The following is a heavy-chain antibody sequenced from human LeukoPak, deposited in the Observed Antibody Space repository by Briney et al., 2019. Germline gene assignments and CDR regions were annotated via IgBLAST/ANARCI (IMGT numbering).Heavy chain of an antibody. CDR1: GGSISSSNW. CDR2: IHHVGEI. V-gene: IGHV4-4*02. Sequence: SETLSLTCGVSGGSISSSNWWSWVRQPPGKGLEWIGEIHHVGEINYNPSLKSRVTISLDRSKNQFSLKLTSVTAADTAIYYCARGKQQLVPPFEYWGQGALVTVSS. J-gene: IGHJ4*02. CDR3: ARGKQQLVPPFEY. D-gene: IGHD6-13*01.